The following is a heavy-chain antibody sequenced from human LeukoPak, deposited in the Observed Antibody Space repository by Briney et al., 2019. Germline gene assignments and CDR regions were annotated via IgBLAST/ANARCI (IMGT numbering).Heavy chain of an antibody. CDR2: IRYDGADE. Sequence: GGSLRLSCAASGFTFRNYGMHWVRQAPGKGLERVTFIRYDGADEYYADSVKGRFTISRDDSKNTVFLQMNTLRVEDTAVYYCARGYTYFAYWGQGTLVTVSS. J-gene: IGHJ4*02. CDR3: ARGYTYFAY. CDR1: GFTFRNYG. V-gene: IGHV3-30*02. D-gene: IGHD3-16*02.